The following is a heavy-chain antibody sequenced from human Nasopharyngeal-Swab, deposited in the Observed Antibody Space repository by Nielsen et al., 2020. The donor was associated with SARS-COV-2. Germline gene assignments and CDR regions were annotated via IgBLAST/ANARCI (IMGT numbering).Heavy chain of an antibody. J-gene: IGHJ5*02. CDR2: IDSSDSYT. Sequence: VRQMPGKGLEWMGRIDSSDSYTNYSPSFQGHVTISADKSISTAYLQWSSLKASDTAMYYCARHSSSSIVNWFDPWGQGTLVTVSS. V-gene: IGHV5-10-1*01. D-gene: IGHD6-6*01. CDR3: ARHSSSSIVNWFDP.